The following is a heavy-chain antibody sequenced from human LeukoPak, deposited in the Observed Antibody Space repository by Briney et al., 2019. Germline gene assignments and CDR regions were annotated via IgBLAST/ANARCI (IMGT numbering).Heavy chain of an antibody. CDR2: IYSGGST. CDR3: ARDGRLSTAYCGGDCDLGYFDL. Sequence: GGSLRLSCAASGFTVSSNYMSRVRQAPGKGLEWVSVIYSGGSTYYADSVKGRFTISRDNSKNTLYLQMNSLRAEDTAVYYCARDGRLSTAYCGGDCDLGYFDLWGRGTLVTVSS. CDR1: GFTVSSNY. J-gene: IGHJ2*01. D-gene: IGHD2-21*02. V-gene: IGHV3-53*01.